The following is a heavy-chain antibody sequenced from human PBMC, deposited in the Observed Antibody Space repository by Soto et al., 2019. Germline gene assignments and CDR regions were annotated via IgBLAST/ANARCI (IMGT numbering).Heavy chain of an antibody. CDR1: GGSISSGGYY. D-gene: IGHD3-22*01. V-gene: IGHV4-31*03. CDR3: AIDGAYYYDSSGYYGPNFDY. CDR2: IYYSGST. J-gene: IGHJ4*02. Sequence: SETLSLTCTVSGGSISSGGYYWSWIRQHPGKGLEWIGYIYYSGSTYYNPSLKSRVTISVDTSKNQFSLKLSSVTAADTAVYYCAIDGAYYYDSSGYYGPNFDYWGQGTLVTVS.